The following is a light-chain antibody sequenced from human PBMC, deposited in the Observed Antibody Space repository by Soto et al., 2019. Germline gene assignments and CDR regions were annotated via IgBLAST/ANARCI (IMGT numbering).Light chain of an antibody. Sequence: QSVLTQPPSGSGAPGQRVTISCTGSRSNIGAGYDVYWYQQLPGTAPKVLIYANSNRPSGVPDRFSGSKSGTSASLAITGLQAEDEADYYCQSYDSSLSVVFGGGTKLTVL. CDR1: RSNIGAGYD. CDR2: ANS. J-gene: IGLJ2*01. CDR3: QSYDSSLSVV. V-gene: IGLV1-40*01.